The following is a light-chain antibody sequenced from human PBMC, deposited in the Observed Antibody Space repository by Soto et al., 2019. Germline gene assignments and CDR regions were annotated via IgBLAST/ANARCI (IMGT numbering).Light chain of an antibody. CDR1: QRLSSN. J-gene: IGKJ4*01. CDR2: GAS. V-gene: IGKV3-11*01. CDR3: QQRSNWPPVT. Sequence: EIVLTQSPVTLSVSPGERVTLSCRASQRLSSNLAWYQQKPGQAPRVLIYGASSRATGIPDRFSGSGSGTDFTLAISSLEPEDFAVYYCQQRSNWPPVTFGGGTKVDIK.